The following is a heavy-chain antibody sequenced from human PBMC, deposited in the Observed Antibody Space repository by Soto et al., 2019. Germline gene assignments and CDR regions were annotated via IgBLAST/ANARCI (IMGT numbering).Heavy chain of an antibody. CDR3: SGALDDGGRVDY. D-gene: IGHD1-26*01. CDR1: GGSFSSCSYY. J-gene: IGHJ4*02. V-gene: IGHV4-61*01. Sequence: QVQLQESGPGLVKPSETLSLTCTVSGGSFSSCSYYRSWIRQAPGGGLEWIGYIYYSRRTNYNPYLKSRVTISIETDKNKIALKLSAVTAADAAVDYCSGALDDGGRVDYWGQGTLVTVSS. CDR2: IYYSRRT.